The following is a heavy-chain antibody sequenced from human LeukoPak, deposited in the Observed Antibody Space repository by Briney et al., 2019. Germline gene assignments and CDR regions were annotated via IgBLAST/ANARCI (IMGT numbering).Heavy chain of an antibody. CDR3: AAHIVGATRKFDY. Sequence: SETLSLTCTVSGGSISSSSYSWGWIRQPPGKGLEWIGSIYYSGSTYYNPSLKSRVTISVDTSKNQFSLKLSSVTAADTAVYYCAAHIVGATRKFDYWGQGTLVTVSS. J-gene: IGHJ4*02. CDR2: IYYSGST. D-gene: IGHD1-26*01. CDR1: GGSISSSSYS. V-gene: IGHV4-39*07.